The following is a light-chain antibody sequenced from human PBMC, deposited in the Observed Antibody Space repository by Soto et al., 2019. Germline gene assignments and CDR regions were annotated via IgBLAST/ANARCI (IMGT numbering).Light chain of an antibody. CDR1: SSDVGGYNY. J-gene: IGLJ1*01. Sequence: QSVLTQPASVSGSPGQSITISCTGTSSDVGGYNYVSWYQQHPGKGPKLMIYEVSNRPSGVSNRFSGSKSGDTATLTISGLQAEDEGDYYCSSYTSTTTRVFGTGTKATVL. V-gene: IGLV2-14*03. CDR2: EVS. CDR3: SSYTSTTTRV.